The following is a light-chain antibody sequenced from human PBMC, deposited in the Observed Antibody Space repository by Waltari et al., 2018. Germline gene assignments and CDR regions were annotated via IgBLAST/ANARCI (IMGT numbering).Light chain of an antibody. CDR1: QSILYRSNNENY. Sequence: DIVMTQSPDSLAVSLGERATINCKSSQSILYRSNNENYLAWYQQKPGQPPKLLIYWASTRESGVPDRFSGGGSGTDFTLTISSLQAEDVALYYCQQYYTTPLTFGGGTKVEIK. CDR3: QQYYTTPLT. CDR2: WAS. J-gene: IGKJ4*01. V-gene: IGKV4-1*01.